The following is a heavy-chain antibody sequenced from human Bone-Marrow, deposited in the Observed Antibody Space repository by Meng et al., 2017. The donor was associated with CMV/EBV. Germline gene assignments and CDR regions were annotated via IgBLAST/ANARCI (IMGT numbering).Heavy chain of an antibody. V-gene: IGHV4-34*01. J-gene: IGHJ6*02. CDR3: ARSGYSSSWYGL. CDR1: GGSFSDYY. Sequence: GSLRLSCAVYGGSFSDYYWSWVRQPPGKGLEWIGEINHSGSTNYNPSLKSRVTISVDTSKNQFSLKLSSVTAADTAVYYCARSGYSSSWYGLWGQGTTVTVSS. CDR2: INHSGST. D-gene: IGHD6-13*01.